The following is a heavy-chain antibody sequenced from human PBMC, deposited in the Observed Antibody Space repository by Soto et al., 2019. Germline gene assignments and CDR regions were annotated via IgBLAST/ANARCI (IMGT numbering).Heavy chain of an antibody. V-gene: IGHV3-64*01. CDR3: ARDVGSWNYYKAVYYYYYMDV. J-gene: IGHJ6*03. D-gene: IGHD3-10*01. Sequence: EVQVVESGGGLVQPGDSLRLSCAASGFTIGDYGFHWVRQAPGKALEYISAISSYGGNIYYANSVKGRFTISRDNSKNTLYLQMGSLRAEDMGVYYCARDVGSWNYYKAVYYYYYMDVWGKGTTVTVSS. CDR2: ISSYGGNI. CDR1: GFTIGDYG.